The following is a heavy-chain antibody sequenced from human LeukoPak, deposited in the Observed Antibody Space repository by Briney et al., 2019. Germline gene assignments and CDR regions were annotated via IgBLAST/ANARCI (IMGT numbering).Heavy chain of an antibody. CDR3: ARGHSGYDRGRDYYYYYMDV. D-gene: IGHD5-12*01. J-gene: IGHJ6*03. V-gene: IGHV4-39*07. Sequence: PSETLSLTCTVSGGSITSNSYYWGWIRQPPGKGLEWIGSIYYSGSTYYNPSLKSRVTISVDTSKNQFSLKLSSVTAADTAVYYCARGHSGYDRGRDYYYYYMDVWGKGTTVTISS. CDR2: IYYSGST. CDR1: GGSITSNSYY.